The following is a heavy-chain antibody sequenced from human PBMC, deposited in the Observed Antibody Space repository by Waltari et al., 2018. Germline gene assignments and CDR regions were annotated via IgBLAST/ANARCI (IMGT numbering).Heavy chain of an antibody. CDR1: GFSFVACL. J-gene: IGHJ4*02. D-gene: IGHD3-22*01. CDR2: KTRDEKNT. CDR3: AREDYYDVGRIGANFDY. V-gene: IGHV3-30*04. Sequence: QVQLVESGWGVARLGWSWRLTFSALGFSFVACLILVFRQAPGKGLEWVAVKTRDEKNTYYADSVKGRFITSRDNSKNTVYLQMNSLTTEDTAVYYCAREDYYDVGRIGANFDYWGQGTLVTVSP.